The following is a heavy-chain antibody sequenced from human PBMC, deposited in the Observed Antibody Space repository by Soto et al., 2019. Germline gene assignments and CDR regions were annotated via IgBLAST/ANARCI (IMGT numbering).Heavy chain of an antibody. V-gene: IGHV1-69*13. CDR2: IIPIFGTA. CDR1: GGTFSSYA. Sequence: SVKVSCKASGGTFSSYAISWVRQAPGQGLEWMGGIIPIFGTANYAQKFQGRVTITADESTSTAYMELSSLRSEDTAVYYCARTGTYYYGPGSYHPFDYWGQGTLVTVSS. D-gene: IGHD3-10*01. CDR3: ARTGTYYYGPGSYHPFDY. J-gene: IGHJ4*02.